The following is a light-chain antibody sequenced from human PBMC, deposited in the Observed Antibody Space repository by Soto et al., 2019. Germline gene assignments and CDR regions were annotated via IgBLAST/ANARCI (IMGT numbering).Light chain of an antibody. CDR2: KAS. CDR1: QSISSW. Sequence: DIQMTQSPSTLYASVGDRVTITCRASQSISSWLAWYQQKPGKAPKLLIYKASSLEGGVPSRFSGSGSGTEFTLTISSLQPDYYATYYCQQYNSYSLMFGQRTNVVIK. V-gene: IGKV1-5*03. CDR3: QQYNSYSLM. J-gene: IGKJ1*01.